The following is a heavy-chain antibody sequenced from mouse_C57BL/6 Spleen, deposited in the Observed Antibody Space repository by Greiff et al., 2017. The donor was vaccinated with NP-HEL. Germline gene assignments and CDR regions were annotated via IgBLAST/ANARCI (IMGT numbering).Heavy chain of an antibody. J-gene: IGHJ3*01. D-gene: IGHD2-1*01. V-gene: IGHV14-4*01. Sequence: EVQLQQSGAELVRPGASVKLSCTASGFNIKDDYMHWVKQRPEQGLEWIGWIDPENGDTEYASKFQGKATITADTSSNTAYLQRSSLTSEDTAVYCWTGKRSWFAYWGQGTLVTVSA. CDR2: IDPENGDT. CDR1: GFNIKDDY. CDR3: TGKRSWFAY.